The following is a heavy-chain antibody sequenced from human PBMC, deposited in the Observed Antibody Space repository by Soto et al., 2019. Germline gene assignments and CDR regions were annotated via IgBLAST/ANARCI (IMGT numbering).Heavy chain of an antibody. Sequence: QVQLVESGGGVVQPGRSLRLSCAASGFTFSSYGMHWVRQAPGKGLEWVAVISYDGSNKYYADSVKGRFTISRDNSKNTLYLQMNSLRAEDTAVYYCENRGYVDYWGQGTLVTVSS. V-gene: IGHV3-30*18. D-gene: IGHD1-1*01. CDR3: ENRGYVDY. CDR1: GFTFSSYG. CDR2: ISYDGSNK. J-gene: IGHJ4*02.